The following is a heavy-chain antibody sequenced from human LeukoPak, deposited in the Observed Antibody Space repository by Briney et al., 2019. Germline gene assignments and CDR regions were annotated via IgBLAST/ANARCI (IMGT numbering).Heavy chain of an antibody. J-gene: IGHJ4*02. V-gene: IGHV4-39*01. Sequence: SETLSLTCTVSGGSISSSSYYWGWIRQPPGKGLEWIGSIYYSGSTYYNPSLKSRVTISVDTSKNQFSLRLRSVTAADTAVYYCARHRYYYDSSGSYYFDYWGQGALVTVSS. D-gene: IGHD3-22*01. CDR1: GGSISSSSYY. CDR3: ARHRYYYDSSGSYYFDY. CDR2: IYYSGST.